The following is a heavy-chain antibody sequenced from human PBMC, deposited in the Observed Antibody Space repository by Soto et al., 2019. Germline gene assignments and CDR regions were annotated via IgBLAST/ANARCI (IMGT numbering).Heavy chain of an antibody. CDR1: GFTFNDYY. J-gene: IGHJ4*02. CDR2: ISSTGSYT. Sequence: GGSLRLSCTGSGFTFNDYYMSWFRRAPGTGLEWISYISSTGSYTNYADSVKGRFTISRDNAKNSLYLQMDNLRDEDTAVYYCARDPSIRSPPDYWGRGTLVTVSS. CDR3: ARDPSIRSPPDY. D-gene: IGHD3-3*02. V-gene: IGHV3-11*05.